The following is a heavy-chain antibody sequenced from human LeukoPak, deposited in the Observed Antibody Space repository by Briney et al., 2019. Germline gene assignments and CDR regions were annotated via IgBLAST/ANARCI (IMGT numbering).Heavy chain of an antibody. D-gene: IGHD5-12*01. CDR1: GGSISSSSYY. CDR3: ARPVASEAGHDAFDI. J-gene: IGHJ3*02. V-gene: IGHV4-39*01. Sequence: SETLSLTCTVSGGSISSSSYYWGWIRQPPGKGLEWIGSIYYSGSTYYNPSLKSRVTISVDTSKNQFSLKLSSVTAADTAVYYCARPVASEAGHDAFDIWGQGTMVTVSS. CDR2: IYYSGST.